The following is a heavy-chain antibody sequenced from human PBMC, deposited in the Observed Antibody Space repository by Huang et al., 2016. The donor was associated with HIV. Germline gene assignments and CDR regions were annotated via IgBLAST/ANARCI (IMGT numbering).Heavy chain of an antibody. CDR1: GFTFGDYA. Sequence: EVQLVESGGGLVKPGRCLRLPCTTSGFTFGDYAVSWFRQAPGKGLEGGGVNRSKAYGGTTEYAASVTGRCTISRDDSKSIAYLQMNSLKTDDTAVYYCSRQLDMRYYFDYWGQGTLVTVSS. D-gene: IGHD1-1*01. J-gene: IGHJ4*02. CDR2: NRSKAYGGTT. CDR3: SRQLDMRYYFDY. V-gene: IGHV3-49*05.